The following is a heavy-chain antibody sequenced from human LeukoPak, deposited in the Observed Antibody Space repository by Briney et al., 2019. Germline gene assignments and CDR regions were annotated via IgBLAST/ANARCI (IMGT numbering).Heavy chain of an antibody. D-gene: IGHD1-26*01. CDR1: GGTFSSYA. J-gene: IGHJ5*01. V-gene: IGHV1-2*02. CDR2: VNPNSGDT. Sequence: GASVKVSCKASGGTFSSYAISWVRQAPGQGLEWMGCVNPNSGDTNYAQKFQGSVTMTRDTSISTVYMELSRHRSDDTAVYYCARASGSYWWFDSWGQGTLVTVSS. CDR3: ARASGSYWWFDS.